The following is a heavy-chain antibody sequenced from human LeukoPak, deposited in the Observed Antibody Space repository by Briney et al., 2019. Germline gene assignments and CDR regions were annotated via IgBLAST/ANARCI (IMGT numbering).Heavy chain of an antibody. CDR2: IYHSGST. CDR1: GYSISSGYY. CDR3: ARDSSTYYYDSSGSGEIDY. V-gene: IGHV4-38-2*02. Sequence: SETLSLTCTVSGYSISSGYYWGWIRQPPGKGLEWIGSIYHSGSTYYNPSLKSRVTISVDPSKNQFSLKLSSVTAADTAVYYCARDSSTYYYDSSGSGEIDYWGQGTLVTVSS. J-gene: IGHJ4*02. D-gene: IGHD3-22*01.